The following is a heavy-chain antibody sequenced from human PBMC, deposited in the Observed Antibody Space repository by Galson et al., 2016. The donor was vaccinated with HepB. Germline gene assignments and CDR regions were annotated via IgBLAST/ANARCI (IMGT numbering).Heavy chain of an antibody. CDR1: GFTFNDYW. V-gene: IGHV3-74*01. Sequence: SLRLSCAASGFTFNDYWMHWVRQAPGRGLDWVSRINSDGSSTTYADSMKGRFTISRDNAKNTLYLQMNSLRAEDTALYYCTRVHREGIAAAGLQIWGQGTPVIVSS. CDR2: INSDGSST. CDR3: TRVHREGIAAAGLQI. D-gene: IGHD6-13*01. J-gene: IGHJ4*02.